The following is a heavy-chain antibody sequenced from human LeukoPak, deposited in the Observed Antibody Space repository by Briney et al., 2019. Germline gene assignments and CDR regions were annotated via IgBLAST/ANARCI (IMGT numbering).Heavy chain of an antibody. CDR2: ISDSGST. CDR1: GGSISSYY. CDR3: ARATTTYYFDS. V-gene: IGHV4-59*01. D-gene: IGHD4-11*01. Sequence: SETLSLTCTVSGGSISSYYWSWIRQPPGKGLEWIGYISDSGSTNYNSPLESRITISLDTSKNQFSLKLTSLTAADTAVYYCARATTTYYFDSSGQGILVTVSS. J-gene: IGHJ4*02.